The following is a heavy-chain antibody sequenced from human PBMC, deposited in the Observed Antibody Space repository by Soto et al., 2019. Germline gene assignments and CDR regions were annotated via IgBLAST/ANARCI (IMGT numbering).Heavy chain of an antibody. D-gene: IGHD4-17*01. CDR1: GFTFSSYS. J-gene: IGHJ4*02. CDR3: ARESPPVEYDYGDYDAGY. V-gene: IGHV3-48*01. CDR2: ISSSSSTI. Sequence: EVQLVESGGGLVQPGGSLRLSCAASGFTFSSYSMNWVRQAPGKGLEWVSYISSSSSTIYYADSVKGRFTISRDNAKNSLYLQMNSLRAEDTAVYYCARESPPVEYDYGDYDAGYWGQGTLVTVSS.